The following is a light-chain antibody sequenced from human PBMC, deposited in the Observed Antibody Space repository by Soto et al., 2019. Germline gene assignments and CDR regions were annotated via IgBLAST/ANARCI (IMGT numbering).Light chain of an antibody. V-gene: IGKV3-20*01. CDR1: RSVSNSF. Sequence: EIVLTQSPGTLSLSPGERATLSCRASRSVSNSFLAWYQQKPGQAPRLLIYSVSDRATGIPDRISGSGSGTDFTLTISRLAPEDFAVYYCQQYGSSPRTFGQGTKVEIK. CDR3: QQYGSSPRT. CDR2: SVS. J-gene: IGKJ1*01.